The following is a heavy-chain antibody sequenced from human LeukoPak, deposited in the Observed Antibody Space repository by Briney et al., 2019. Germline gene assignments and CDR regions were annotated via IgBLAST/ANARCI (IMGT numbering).Heavy chain of an antibody. J-gene: IGHJ6*03. D-gene: IGHD1-26*01. Sequence: GSLRLSCVASGFTFSSYSMNWVRQAPGKGPEWVSSITSSSSYIYYADSVKGRFTISRDNAKNSLYLQMDSLRVEDTAVYYCARDPYSGNYGPYYYYYMDVWGKGTTVTISS. CDR3: ARDPYSGNYGPYYYYYMDV. CDR1: GFTFSSYS. V-gene: IGHV3-21*06. CDR2: ITSSSSYI.